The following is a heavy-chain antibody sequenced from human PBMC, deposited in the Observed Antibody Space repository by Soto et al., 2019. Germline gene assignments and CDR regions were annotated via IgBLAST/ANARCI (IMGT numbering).Heavy chain of an antibody. D-gene: IGHD4-17*01. CDR1: GGSISSSSYY. CDR2: IYYSGST. Sequence: PSETLSLTCTVSGGSISSSSYYWGWIRQPPGKGLEWIGSIYYSGSTYYNPSLKSRVTISVDTSKNQFSLKLSSVTAADTAVYYCARHRINDYGDYRGYYYHMDVWGKGTTVTVSS. V-gene: IGHV4-39*01. CDR3: ARHRINDYGDYRGYYYHMDV. J-gene: IGHJ6*03.